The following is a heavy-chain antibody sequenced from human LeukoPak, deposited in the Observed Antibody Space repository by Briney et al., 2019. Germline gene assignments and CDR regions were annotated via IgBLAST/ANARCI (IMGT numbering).Heavy chain of an antibody. CDR1: GYTFTSYY. CDR2: INPSGGST. V-gene: IGHV1-46*01. D-gene: IGHD6-19*01. Sequence: ASVKVSCKASGYTFTSYYMHWVRQAPGQGLELMGIINPSGGSTSYAQKFQGRVTMTRDTSTSTVYMELSSLRSEDTAVYYCASFHSSGWYYYWGQGTLVTVSS. J-gene: IGHJ4*02. CDR3: ASFHSSGWYYY.